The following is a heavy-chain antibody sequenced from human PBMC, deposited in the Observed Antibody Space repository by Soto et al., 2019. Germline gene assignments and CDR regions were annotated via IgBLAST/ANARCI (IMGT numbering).Heavy chain of an antibody. CDR2: TSYSGRT. D-gene: IGHD3-22*01. V-gene: IGHV4-59*01. Sequence: SETLSLTCTVSCGSISSYYWSWIRQPPWKGLEWVGYTSYSGRTNYNPSLKSRVTISVDTSKNQLSLKLSSVTAADTAVYYCSSGGRYYDSNGYSVDFWGQGTRVTVSS. CDR3: SSGGRYYDSNGYSVDF. J-gene: IGHJ4*02. CDR1: CGSISSYY.